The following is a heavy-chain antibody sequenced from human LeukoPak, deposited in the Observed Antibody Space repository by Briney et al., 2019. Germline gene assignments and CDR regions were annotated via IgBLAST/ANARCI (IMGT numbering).Heavy chain of an antibody. CDR2: SIPRGGST. CDR1: GYTFTSYH. D-gene: IGHD3-22*01. Sequence: ASVKVSCKASGYTFTSYHIHWVRQAPGHGLEWMGMSIPRGGSTTNAQKFQCRVTMARDLSTSTLYMELRSLGSHDTAVYSCARDRGSYDSSGYSFAYWGQGTLVTVSS. CDR3: ARDRGSYDSSGYSFAY. J-gene: IGHJ4*02. V-gene: IGHV1-46*01.